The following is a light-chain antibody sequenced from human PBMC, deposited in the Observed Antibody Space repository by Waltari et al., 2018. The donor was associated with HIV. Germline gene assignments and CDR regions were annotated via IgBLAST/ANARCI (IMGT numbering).Light chain of an antibody. CDR1: HDITNY. CDR2: DAS. CDR3: QQYDHLSPTYT. V-gene: IGKV1-33*01. Sequence: DIEMTQSPSSLSASVGDRVTITCQASHDITNYLNWYQQKPGKAPKLLIYDASHLEAGVPSRFSGSGSGTDFTFTVSSLQPEDVATYYCQQYDHLSPTYTFGQGTKLEIK. J-gene: IGKJ2*01.